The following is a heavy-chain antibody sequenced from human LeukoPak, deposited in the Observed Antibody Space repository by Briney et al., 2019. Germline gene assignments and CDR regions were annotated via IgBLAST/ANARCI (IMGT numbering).Heavy chain of an antibody. J-gene: IGHJ3*02. D-gene: IGHD5-24*01. Sequence: GGSLGLSCAASGFTFSSYSMNWVRQAPGKGLEWVSSISSSSSYIYYADSVKGRFTISRDNAKNSLYLQMNSLRAEDTAVYYCARATVEMATFDAFDIWGQGTMVTVSS. V-gene: IGHV3-21*01. CDR1: GFTFSSYS. CDR3: ARATVEMATFDAFDI. CDR2: ISSSSSYI.